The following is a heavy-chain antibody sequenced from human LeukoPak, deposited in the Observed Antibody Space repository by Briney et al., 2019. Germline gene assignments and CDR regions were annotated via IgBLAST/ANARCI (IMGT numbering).Heavy chain of an antibody. CDR3: AKDNRRHYTSGPNPDSLH. CDR2: ISWKSGTI. CDR1: GFTFSNAW. V-gene: IGHV3-9*01. J-gene: IGHJ4*02. D-gene: IGHD6-19*01. Sequence: GGSLRLSCAASGFTFSNAWMNWVRQPPGKGLEWVSGISWKSGTIDYADSVRGRFTISRDNAKNSVYRQMDSLRVEDTAFYYCAKDNRRHYTSGPNPDSLHWGQGALVAVSS.